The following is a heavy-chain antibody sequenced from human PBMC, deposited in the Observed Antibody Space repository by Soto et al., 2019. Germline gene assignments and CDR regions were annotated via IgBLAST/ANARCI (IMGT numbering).Heavy chain of an antibody. Sequence: QVQVQQWGAGLLKPSETLSLTCAVYGGSFNDYWWSWIRQSPGGGVEWIGEIFQSVTTNYNPSLKSRVTMSIDTSKSQVSLKLTSVTAADTAIYYCARGRSYTWTFGGQGSLVAVSS. V-gene: IGHV4-34*02. J-gene: IGHJ4*02. D-gene: IGHD3-3*01. CDR2: IFQSVTT. CDR1: GGSFNDYW. CDR3: ARGRSYTWTF.